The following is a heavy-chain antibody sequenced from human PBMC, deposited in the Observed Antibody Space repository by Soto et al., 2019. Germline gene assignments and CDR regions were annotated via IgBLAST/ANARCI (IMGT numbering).Heavy chain of an antibody. Sequence: QVQLQESGPGLVKPSRTLSLTCTVSSASISSADYYWSWIRQHPGKGLEWIAYIYYSGSTSYNPSLKSRVIISMDTSRDQFSLTLTSVTAADTAVYYCARARSRCGAACFDYWGQGTLVTVSS. J-gene: IGHJ4*02. CDR1: SASISSADYY. V-gene: IGHV4-31*03. CDR3: ARARSRCGAACFDY. CDR2: IYYSGST. D-gene: IGHD2-21*02.